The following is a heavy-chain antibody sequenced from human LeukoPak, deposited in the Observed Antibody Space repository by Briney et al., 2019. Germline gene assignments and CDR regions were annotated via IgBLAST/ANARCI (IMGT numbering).Heavy chain of an antibody. J-gene: IGHJ5*02. CDR2: IWHDGSNK. V-gene: IGHV3-33*06. CDR1: GFTFSSYG. D-gene: IGHD3-22*01. Sequence: PGGSLRLSYAASGFTFSSYGMHWVRQAPGKGLEWVAVIWHDGSNKYYADSVKGRFTISRDNSKNTLYLQMNSLRAEDTAVYYCAKERGYYYDSSGLYPWGQGTLVTVSS. CDR3: AKERGYYYDSSGLYP.